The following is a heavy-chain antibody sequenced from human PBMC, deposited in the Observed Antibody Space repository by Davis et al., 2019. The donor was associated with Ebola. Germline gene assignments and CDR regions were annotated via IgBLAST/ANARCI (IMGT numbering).Heavy chain of an antibody. D-gene: IGHD3-3*01. CDR1: GGSFSGYY. Sequence: MPSETLSLTCAVYGGSFSGYYWSWIRQPPGKGLEWIGEINHSGSTNYNPSLKSRVTISVDTSKNQFSLKLSSVTAADTAVYYCARGGGEEIYDFWSGYPFDYWGQGTLVTVSS. J-gene: IGHJ4*02. V-gene: IGHV4-34*01. CDR2: INHSGST. CDR3: ARGGGEEIYDFWSGYPFDY.